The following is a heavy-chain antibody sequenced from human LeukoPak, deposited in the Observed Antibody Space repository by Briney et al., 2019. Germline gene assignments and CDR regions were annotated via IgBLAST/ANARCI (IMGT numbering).Heavy chain of an antibody. CDR2: IYASGST. CDR3: ARELRYYGSGSYFSSFNWFDP. V-gene: IGHV4-61*09. D-gene: IGHD3-10*01. CDR1: GGSISSGSYY. Sequence: SETLSLTCTVSGGSISSGSYYWSWIRQPADKGLEWVGHIYASGSTNYNPSLKSRVTISIDTSKNQFSLKLSSVTAADTAVYYCARELRYYGSGSYFSSFNWFDPWGQGTLVTVSS. J-gene: IGHJ5*02.